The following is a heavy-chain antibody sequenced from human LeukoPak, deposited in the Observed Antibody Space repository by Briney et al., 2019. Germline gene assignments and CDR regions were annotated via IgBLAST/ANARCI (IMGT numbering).Heavy chain of an antibody. D-gene: IGHD3-10*01. J-gene: IGHJ5*02. CDR1: GGSISSSSYY. V-gene: IGHV4-39*01. CDR2: IYYSGST. CDR3: ASRDAGFDP. Sequence: SETLSLTCTVSGGSISSSSYYRGWIRQPPGKGLEWIGSIYYSGSTYYNPSLKSRVTISVDASKNQFSLKLSSVTAADTAVYYCASRDAGFDPWGQGTLVTVSS.